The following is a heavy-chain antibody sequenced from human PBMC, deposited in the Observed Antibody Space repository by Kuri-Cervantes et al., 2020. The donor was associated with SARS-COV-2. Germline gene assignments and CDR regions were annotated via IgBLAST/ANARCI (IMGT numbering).Heavy chain of an antibody. D-gene: IGHD4-17*01. CDR1: GYTFTSYG. CDR2: ISAYNGNT. J-gene: IGHJ6*02. CDR3: ARDPTVTTSTDYYYGMDV. V-gene: IGHV1-18*01. Sequence: ASVKVSCKASGYTFTSYGISWVRQAPGQGLEWMGWISAYNGNTNYAQKLQGRVTITTDTSTSTAYMELSSLRSEDAAVYYCARDPTVTTSTDYYYGMDVWGQGTTVTVSS.